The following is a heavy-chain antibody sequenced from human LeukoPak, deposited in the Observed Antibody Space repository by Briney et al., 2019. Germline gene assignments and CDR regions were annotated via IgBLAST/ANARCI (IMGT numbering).Heavy chain of an antibody. J-gene: IGHJ5*02. CDR3: AREGGYGSGRGWFDP. D-gene: IGHD3-10*01. V-gene: IGHV3-48*03. CDR2: ISRSGSTK. CDR1: GVTLSSNE. Sequence: PGGSLRLSCAASGVTLSSNEMNWVRQAPGKGLQWVSYISRSGSTKYYADSVKGRFTISRDNAKNSVYLQMNSLRADDTAVYYCAREGGYGSGRGWFDPWGQGTLVTVSS.